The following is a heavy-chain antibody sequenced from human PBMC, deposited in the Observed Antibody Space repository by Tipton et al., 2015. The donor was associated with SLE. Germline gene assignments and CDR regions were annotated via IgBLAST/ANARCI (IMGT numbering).Heavy chain of an antibody. CDR2: IYYSGRT. CDR1: GGSISSHY. D-gene: IGHD3-3*01. CDR3: ARVAYDFWSGYSYYFDY. J-gene: IGHJ4*02. Sequence: TLSLTCTVSGGSISSHYWSWIRQPPGKGLEWSGYIYYSGRTNYNPSLKSRVTISVDTSKNQFSLKLSSVTAADTAVYYCARVAYDFWSGYSYYFDYWGQGTLVTVSS. V-gene: IGHV4-59*11.